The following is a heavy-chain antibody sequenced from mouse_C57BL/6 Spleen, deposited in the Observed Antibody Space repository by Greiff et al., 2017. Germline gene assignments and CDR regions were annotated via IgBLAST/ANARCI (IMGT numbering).Heavy chain of an antibody. CDR3: ARAQAHYFDY. Sequence: QVQLQQSGAELVKPGASVKLSCKASGYTFTSYWMQWVKQRPGQGLEWIGEIDPSDSYTNYNQKFKGKATLTVDSSSSTAYMQLSSLTSEDSAVYYCARAQAHYFDYWGQGTTLTVSS. CDR2: IDPSDSYT. D-gene: IGHD3-2*02. V-gene: IGHV1-50*01. J-gene: IGHJ2*01. CDR1: GYTFTSYW.